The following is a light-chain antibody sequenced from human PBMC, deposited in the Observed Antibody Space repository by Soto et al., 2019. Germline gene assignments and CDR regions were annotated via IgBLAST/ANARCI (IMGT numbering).Light chain of an antibody. Sequence: DIQMTQSPSSLSASVGDRVTITCRASQSISSYLNWYQQKPGKAPKLLIYAASRLQSGVPSRFSGSGSGTDFTLTISRLQPEDFATYYCQQSYSTPETFGPGTKVDIK. CDR2: AAS. CDR3: QQSYSTPET. V-gene: IGKV1-39*01. CDR1: QSISSY. J-gene: IGKJ3*01.